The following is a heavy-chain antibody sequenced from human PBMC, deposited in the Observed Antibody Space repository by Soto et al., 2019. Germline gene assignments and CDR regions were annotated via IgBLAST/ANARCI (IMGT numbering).Heavy chain of an antibody. Sequence: QVQLVESGGGVVQPGRSLRLSCAASGFTFSSYGMHWVRQAPGKGLEWVAVISYDGSNKYYADSVKGRFTISRDNSKKTLYLQMNSLRAEDTAVYYCAKDLLRPGRAYGMDVWGQGTTVTVCS. V-gene: IGHV3-30*18. CDR2: ISYDGSNK. CDR3: AKDLLRPGRAYGMDV. D-gene: IGHD1-26*01. CDR1: GFTFSSYG. J-gene: IGHJ6*02.